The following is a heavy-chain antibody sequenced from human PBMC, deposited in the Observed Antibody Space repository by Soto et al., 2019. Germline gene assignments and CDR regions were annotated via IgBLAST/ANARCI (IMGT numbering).Heavy chain of an antibody. J-gene: IGHJ4*02. CDR2: IYYSGNT. Sequence: SETLSLTCTVSGDSINIGGYYWSWIRQHPGRGLEWIGYIYYSGNTYYNPSLRSRVTMSVDTSKNQFSLKLSSVTAADTAVYYCASAEIGYYFDYWGQGTLVTVSS. V-gene: IGHV4-31*03. CDR3: ASAEIGYYFDY. D-gene: IGHD2-21*01. CDR1: GDSINIGGYY.